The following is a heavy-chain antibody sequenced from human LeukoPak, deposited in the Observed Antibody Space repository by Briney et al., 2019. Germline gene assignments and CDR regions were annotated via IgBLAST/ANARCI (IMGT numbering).Heavy chain of an antibody. D-gene: IGHD3-3*01. Sequence: GESLKISCKGSGYSVTSYWIGWVRQVPGKGLEWMGIIYPGDSDTRYSPSFQGQVTISADKSISTAYLQWSSLKVSDTAMYYCARQAAGYDFWSSYYKDVWGKGTTVTVSS. J-gene: IGHJ6*03. CDR1: GYSVTSYW. CDR3: ARQAAGYDFWSSYYKDV. V-gene: IGHV5-51*01. CDR2: IYPGDSDT.